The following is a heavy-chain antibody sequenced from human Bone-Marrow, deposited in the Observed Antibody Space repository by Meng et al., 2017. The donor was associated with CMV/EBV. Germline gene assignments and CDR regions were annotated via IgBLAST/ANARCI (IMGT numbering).Heavy chain of an antibody. CDR1: GYTFTGYY. Sequence: ASVKVSCKASGYTFTGYYMHWVRQAPGQGLEWMGWINPNSGGTNYAQKFQGRVTMTRDTSISTAYMELSRLRSDDTAVYYCARDEPGYSSSFYHWGQGTLVTVSS. J-gene: IGHJ4*02. CDR3: ARDEPGYSSSFYH. CDR2: INPNSGGT. V-gene: IGHV1-2*02. D-gene: IGHD6-13*01.